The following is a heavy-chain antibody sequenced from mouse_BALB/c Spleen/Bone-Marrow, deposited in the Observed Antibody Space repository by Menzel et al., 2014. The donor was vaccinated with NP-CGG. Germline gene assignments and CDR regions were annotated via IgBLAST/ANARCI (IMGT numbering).Heavy chain of an antibody. CDR1: GFAXXXXX. Sequence: EVKVVESGGGLAKPGGSLKLSCAASGFAXXXXXXSWVRQTPEXXXXWVATISSGGSYTYYPDSVKGRFTISRDNARNTLYLQMSSLRSEDTALYYCAGHMRYERVFDYWGQGTTLTVSS. CDR2: ISSGGSYT. J-gene: IGHJ2*01. CDR3: AGHMRYERVFDY. V-gene: IGHV5-9*02. D-gene: IGHD2-14*01.